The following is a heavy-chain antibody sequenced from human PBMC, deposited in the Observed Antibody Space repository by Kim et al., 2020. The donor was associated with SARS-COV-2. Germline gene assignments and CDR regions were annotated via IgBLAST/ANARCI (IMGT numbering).Heavy chain of an antibody. CDR1: GGSISSSSYY. V-gene: IGHV4-39*01. J-gene: IGHJ3*02. Sequence: SETLSLTCTVSGGSISSSSYYWGWIRQPPGKGLEWIGSIYYSGSTYYNPSLKSRVTISVDTSKNQFSLKLSSVTAADTAVYYCARPDQLGGGAYAFDIWGQGTMVTVSS. CDR2: IYYSGST. D-gene: IGHD2-21*01. CDR3: ARPDQLGGGAYAFDI.